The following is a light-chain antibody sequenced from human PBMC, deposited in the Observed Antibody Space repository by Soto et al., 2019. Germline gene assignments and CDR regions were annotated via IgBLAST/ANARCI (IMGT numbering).Light chain of an antibody. V-gene: IGKV3-20*01. CDR2: GAS. J-gene: IGKJ3*01. CDR3: QQYGSSPPFT. CDR1: QSVSSIY. Sequence: EIVLTQSPGTLPLSPGERATLSCRASQSVSSIYLAWYQQKPGQAPRLLIYGASSRATGIPDRFSGSGSGTDFTLTINRLEPEDFAVYYCQQYGSSPPFTFGPGTKVDIK.